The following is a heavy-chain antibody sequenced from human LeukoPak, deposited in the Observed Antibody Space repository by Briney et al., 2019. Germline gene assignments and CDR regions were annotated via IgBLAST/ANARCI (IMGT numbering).Heavy chain of an antibody. V-gene: IGHV3-21*01. D-gene: IGHD3-22*01. CDR3: ARRADYYDSSGYYVNWFDP. Sequence: GGSLRPSCAASGFTFSSYSMNWVRQAPGKGLEWVSSISSSSSYIYYADSVKGRFTISRDNAKNSLYLQMNSLRAEDTAVYYCARRADYYDSSGYYVNWFDPWGQGTLVTVSS. J-gene: IGHJ5*02. CDR2: ISSSSSYI. CDR1: GFTFSSYS.